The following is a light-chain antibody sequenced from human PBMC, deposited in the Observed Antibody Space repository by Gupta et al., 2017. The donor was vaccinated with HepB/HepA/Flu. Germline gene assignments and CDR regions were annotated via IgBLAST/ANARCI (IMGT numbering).Light chain of an antibody. V-gene: IGKV3-15*01. CDR1: QSVSSS. CDR2: GAS. Sequence: EIVMTQSPATLSVSPGERATLSCRASQSVSSSLAWYQQKPGQAPRLLIYGASTRVTGIPARFSGSGCGTEFTLTISRRQSEDFAVYYCQQKNHWPLWTFGQGTKVEIK. J-gene: IGKJ1*01. CDR3: QQKNHWPLWT.